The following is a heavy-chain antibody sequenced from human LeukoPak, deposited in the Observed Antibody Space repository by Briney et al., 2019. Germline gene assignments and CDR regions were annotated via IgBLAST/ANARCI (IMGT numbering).Heavy chain of an antibody. CDR1: GDSVTTYY. V-gene: IGHV4-59*02. CDR3: ARDGSNWSNDYYHGVDV. J-gene: IGHJ6*02. D-gene: IGHD4-11*01. Sequence: PSETLSLTCTVSGDSVTTYYWSWIRQPPGKGLEWLGYIYYSGSATYNPSLKSRVTISVDTSKNQFSLKLSSVTAADTAVYYCARDGSNWSNDYYHGVDVWGQGTTVTVSS. CDR2: IYYSGSA.